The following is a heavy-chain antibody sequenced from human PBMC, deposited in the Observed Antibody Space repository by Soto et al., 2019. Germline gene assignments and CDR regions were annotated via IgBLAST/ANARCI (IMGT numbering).Heavy chain of an antibody. CDR1: GGSINTYY. V-gene: IGHV4-59*08. CDR2: VYRSGTT. CDR3: ASQSDVNFDY. J-gene: IGHJ4*02. Sequence: SETLSLTCTVSGGSINTYYWTWIRQSPGKGPEWIGYVYRSGTTNYNPSLKSRVTISVDTSKNQFSLKLSSVTAADTAVYYCASQSDVNFDYWGQGTLVTVSS. D-gene: IGHD2-21*02.